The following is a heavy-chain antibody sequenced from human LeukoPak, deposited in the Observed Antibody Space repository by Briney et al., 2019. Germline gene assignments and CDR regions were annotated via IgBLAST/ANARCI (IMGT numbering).Heavy chain of an antibody. V-gene: IGHV4-34*01. J-gene: IGHJ4*02. D-gene: IGHD5-12*01. CDR3: ARVRPIVAPGGIFDY. CDR1: GGSFSTYY. Sequence: SETLSLTYAAYGGSFSTYYWSWIRQSPGKGLEWIAEINHRGDTNYNPSVKSRVTISVDTSKNQFSLKLSSVTAADTAVYYCARVRPIVAPGGIFDYWGQGTLVTVSS. CDR2: INHRGDT.